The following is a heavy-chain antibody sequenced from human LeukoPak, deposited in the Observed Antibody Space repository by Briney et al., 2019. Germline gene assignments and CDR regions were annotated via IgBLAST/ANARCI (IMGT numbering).Heavy chain of an antibody. CDR3: ARSDFWSGYYIAQANWFDP. V-gene: IGHV4-59*10. Sequence: SETLSLTCAVYGGSFSSYYWSWIRQPAGKGLEWIGRIYTSGSTNYNPSLKSRVTISVDKSKNQFSLKLSSVTAADTAVYYCARSDFWSGYYIAQANWFDPWGQGTLVTVSS. CDR1: GGSFSSYY. D-gene: IGHD3-3*01. J-gene: IGHJ5*02. CDR2: IYTSGST.